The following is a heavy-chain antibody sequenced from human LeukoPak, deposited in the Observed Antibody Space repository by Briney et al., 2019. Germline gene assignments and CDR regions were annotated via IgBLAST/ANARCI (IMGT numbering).Heavy chain of an antibody. CDR1: GGSISGDH. CDR2: TYYSANT. Sequence: KPSETLSLTCTVSGGSISGDHWNWIRQPPGKGLQWIGNTYYSANTNYNPSLNSRITISVDTSKTQYSLKLSPVSATDTAISYYARRNDFDIWGQGTMVTVSS. J-gene: IGHJ3*02. CDR3: ARRNDFDI. V-gene: IGHV4-59*08.